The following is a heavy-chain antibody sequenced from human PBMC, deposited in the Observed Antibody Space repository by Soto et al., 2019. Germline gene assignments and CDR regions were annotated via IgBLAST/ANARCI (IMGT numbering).Heavy chain of an antibody. CDR2: IYPGDSDT. J-gene: IGHJ3*02. V-gene: IGHV5-51*01. Sequence: GESLKISCKGSGYSFTSYWIGWVRQMPGKGLEGMGIIYPGDSDTRYSPSSQGQVTISADKSISTAYLQWSSLKASDTAMYYCARRTRGFVAAPNAFDIWGQGTMVTVSS. CDR1: GYSFTSYW. D-gene: IGHD2-15*01. CDR3: ARRTRGFVAAPNAFDI.